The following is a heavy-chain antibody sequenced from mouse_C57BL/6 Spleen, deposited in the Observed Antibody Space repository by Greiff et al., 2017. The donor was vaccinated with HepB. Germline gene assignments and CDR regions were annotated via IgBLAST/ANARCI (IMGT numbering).Heavy chain of an antibody. D-gene: IGHD2-12*01. CDR3: ARWYYSNYFDY. J-gene: IGHJ2*01. CDR1: GYAFSSSW. CDR2: IYPGDGDT. Sequence: QVQLKQSGPELVKPGASVKISCKASGYAFSSSWMNWVKQRPGKGLEWIGRIYPGDGDTNYNGKFKGKATLTADKSSSTAYMQLSSLTSEDSAVYFCARWYYSNYFDYWGQGTTLTVSS. V-gene: IGHV1-82*01.